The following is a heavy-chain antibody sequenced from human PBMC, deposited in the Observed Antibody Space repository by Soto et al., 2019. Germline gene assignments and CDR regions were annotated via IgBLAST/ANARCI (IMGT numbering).Heavy chain of an antibody. J-gene: IGHJ4*02. Sequence: SLKISCAASGFTFSSYAMSWVRQAPGKGLEWVSAISGSGGSTYYADSVKGRFTISRDNSKNTLYLQMNSLRAEDTAVYYCAKDRSIAVAGTVVDYWGQGTLVTVSS. D-gene: IGHD6-19*01. CDR1: GFTFSSYA. CDR3: AKDRSIAVAGTVVDY. CDR2: ISGSGGST. V-gene: IGHV3-23*01.